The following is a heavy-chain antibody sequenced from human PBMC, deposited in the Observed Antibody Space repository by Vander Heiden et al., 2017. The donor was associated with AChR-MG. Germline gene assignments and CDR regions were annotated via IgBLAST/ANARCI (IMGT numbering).Heavy chain of an antibody. D-gene: IGHD1-1*01. CDR3: ARDSILNWNRKAIYFDY. CDR2: ISSSSSTI. CDR1: GFTFSTYS. V-gene: IGHV3-48*02. Sequence: EVQLVESGGGLVQPGGSLRLSCAASGFTFSTYSMNWVRQAPGKGLEWVSYISSSSSTIYYADSVKGRFTISRDNAKNSLYLQMNSLRDEDTAVYYCARDSILNWNRKAIYFDYGGQGTLVTVSS. J-gene: IGHJ4*02.